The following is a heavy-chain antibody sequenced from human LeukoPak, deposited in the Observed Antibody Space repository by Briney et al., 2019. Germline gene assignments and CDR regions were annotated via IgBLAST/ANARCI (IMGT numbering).Heavy chain of an antibody. V-gene: IGHV1-18*01. J-gene: IGHJ4*02. Sequence: GASVKVSCKASGYTFTSYGITWVRPPPAKGLEGMGWISPYNGNTNYAQKLQGRVTMTTDTSTSTAYMELRSLRSDDTAVYYCAREPYSSSSDYWGQGTLVTVSS. CDR1: GYTFTSYG. CDR3: AREPYSSSSDY. CDR2: ISPYNGNT. D-gene: IGHD6-6*01.